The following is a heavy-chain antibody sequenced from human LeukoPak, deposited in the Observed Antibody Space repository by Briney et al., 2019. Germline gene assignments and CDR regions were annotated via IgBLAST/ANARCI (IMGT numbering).Heavy chain of an antibody. D-gene: IGHD6-13*01. V-gene: IGHV1-69*05. Sequence: ASVKVSCKASGGTFSSYAISWVRQAPGQGLEWMGGIIPIFGTANYAQKFQGRVTITRNTSISTAYMELSSLRSEDTAVYYCARRSSNMFDYWGQGTLVTVSS. CDR2: IIPIFGTA. J-gene: IGHJ4*02. CDR1: GGTFSSYA. CDR3: ARRSSNMFDY.